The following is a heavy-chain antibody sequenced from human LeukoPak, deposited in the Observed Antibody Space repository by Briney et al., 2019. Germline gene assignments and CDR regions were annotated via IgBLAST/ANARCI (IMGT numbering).Heavy chain of an antibody. D-gene: IGHD3-3*01. V-gene: IGHV3-74*01. CDR2: INSDGSST. Sequence: GGSLRLSCAASGFTFSSYWMHWVRQAPGKGLVWVSRINSDGSSTSYADSVKGRFTISRDNAKSTLYLQMNSLRAEDTAVYYCARAGIYDFWSGYIYYYMDVWGKGTTVTVSS. CDR3: ARAGIYDFWSGYIYYYMDV. CDR1: GFTFSSYW. J-gene: IGHJ6*03.